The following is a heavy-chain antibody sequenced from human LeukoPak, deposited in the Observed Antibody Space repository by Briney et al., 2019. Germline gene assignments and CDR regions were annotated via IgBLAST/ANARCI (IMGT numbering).Heavy chain of an antibody. CDR3: ARGGYGDDDLFEY. Sequence: GGSLRLSCAASGFTFSSYWMHWVRPAPGKGLVWVSRINTDGSSTSYADSVKGRFTISRDNARNTLYLQMNSLRAEDTAVYYCARGGYGDDDLFEYWGQGTLVTVSS. V-gene: IGHV3-74*01. D-gene: IGHD4-17*01. J-gene: IGHJ4*02. CDR1: GFTFSSYW. CDR2: INTDGSST.